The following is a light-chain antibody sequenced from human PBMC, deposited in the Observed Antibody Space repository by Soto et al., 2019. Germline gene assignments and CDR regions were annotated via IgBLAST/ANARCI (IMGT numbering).Light chain of an antibody. CDR1: SNY. Sequence: QSALTQPRSVSGSPGQSVTISCTGSSNYVSWYQQHPGKAPKLMIYDVTKRPSGVPDRFSGSKSGNTASLTISGLQAEDEADYYCCSFAGYYTSNVFGPGTKLTV. V-gene: IGLV2-11*01. CDR2: DVT. J-gene: IGLJ1*01. CDR3: CSFAGYYTSNV.